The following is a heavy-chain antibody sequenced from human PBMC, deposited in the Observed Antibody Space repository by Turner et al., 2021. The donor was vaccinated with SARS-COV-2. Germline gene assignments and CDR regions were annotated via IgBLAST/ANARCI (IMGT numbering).Heavy chain of an antibody. CDR2: IWYDGSNK. J-gene: IGHJ3*02. D-gene: IGHD6-19*01. CDR3: ARTIAVAGSGEAFDI. Sequence: QVQLVESGGGVVQPGRSLRLSCAASGFTCSSYGMHWVRQAPGKGLGWVAVIWYDGSNKFYADSVKGRFTISRDNSKNTLYLQMNSLRVEDTAVYYCARTIAVAGSGEAFDIWGQGTMVTVSS. CDR1: GFTCSSYG. V-gene: IGHV3-33*01.